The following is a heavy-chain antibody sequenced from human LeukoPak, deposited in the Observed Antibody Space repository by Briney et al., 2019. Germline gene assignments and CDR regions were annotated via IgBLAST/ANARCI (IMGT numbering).Heavy chain of an antibody. Sequence: GGSLRLSCAASGFTFSYYWMHWVRQAPGKGLGWVSRINIDGRSTIYADSVKGRFTISRDNAKKTLYLQMNSLRAEDTAVYYCARAQWGFGELSYFAYWGQGTLVTVSS. CDR3: ARAQWGFGELSYFAY. J-gene: IGHJ4*02. CDR1: GFTFSYYW. CDR2: INIDGRST. V-gene: IGHV3-74*01. D-gene: IGHD3-10*01.